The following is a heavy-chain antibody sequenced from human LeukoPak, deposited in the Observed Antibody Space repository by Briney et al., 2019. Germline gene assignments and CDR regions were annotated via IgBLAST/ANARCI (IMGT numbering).Heavy chain of an antibody. J-gene: IGHJ6*02. Sequence: GSLRLSCAASGFTFSSYDMHWVRQATGKGLEWVSAIGTAGDTYYPGSVKGRFTISRENAKNSLYLQMNSLRAEDTAVYYCARLGITGNYYYGMDVWGQGTTVTVSS. V-gene: IGHV3-13*01. CDR1: GFTFSSYD. D-gene: IGHD1-20*01. CDR2: IGTAGDT. CDR3: ARLGITGNYYYGMDV.